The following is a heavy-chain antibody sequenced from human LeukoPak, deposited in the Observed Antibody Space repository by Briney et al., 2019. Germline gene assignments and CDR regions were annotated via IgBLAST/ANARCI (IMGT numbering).Heavy chain of an antibody. J-gene: IGHJ6*03. D-gene: IGHD1-1*01. CDR2: ISWDGGST. CDR1: GFTFDDYA. V-gene: IGHV3-43D*03. CDR3: AKGETAAYYYYYRDV. Sequence: GGSLRLSCAASGFTFDDYAMHWVRQAPGKGLEWVSLISWDGGSTYYADSVKGRFTISRDNSKNSLYLQMNSLRAEDTALYYCAKGETAAYYYYYRDVWGKGTTVTVS.